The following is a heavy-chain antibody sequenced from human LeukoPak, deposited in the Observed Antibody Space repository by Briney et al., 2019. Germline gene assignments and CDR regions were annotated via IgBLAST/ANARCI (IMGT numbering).Heavy chain of an antibody. J-gene: IGHJ4*02. V-gene: IGHV4-34*01. D-gene: IGHD6-13*01. Sequence: SETLSLTCAVYGVSFSGYYWSWIRQPPGKGLEWIGEINHSGSTNYNPSLKSRVTISVDTSKNQFSLKLSSVTAADTAVYYCQAGYSSSWYFGYFDYWGQGTLVTVSS. CDR2: INHSGST. CDR3: QAGYSSSWYFGYFDY. CDR1: GVSFSGYY.